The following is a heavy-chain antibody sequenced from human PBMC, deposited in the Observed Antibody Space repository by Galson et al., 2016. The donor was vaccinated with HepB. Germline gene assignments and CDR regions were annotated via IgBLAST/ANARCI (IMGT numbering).Heavy chain of an antibody. CDR3: ARDLKYSFESSGRSAF. J-gene: IGHJ6*02. D-gene: IGHD3-22*01. CDR1: GYTFTNYG. CDR2: INPNNGDT. V-gene: IGHV1-18*01. Sequence: SVKVSCKASGYTFTNYGISWVRQAPGQGLEWMAWINPNNGDTKYAQKVQGRGTLTTDTSTSTVYMDLRSLRPDDTAVYYCARDLKYSFESSGRSAFWGQGTTVTVSS.